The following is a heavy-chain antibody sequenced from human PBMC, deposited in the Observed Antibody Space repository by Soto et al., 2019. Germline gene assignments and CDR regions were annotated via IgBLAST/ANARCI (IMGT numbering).Heavy chain of an antibody. J-gene: IGHJ4*02. CDR1: GYTFANYG. V-gene: IGHV1-18*01. D-gene: IGHD2-15*01. CDR3: ARVMDQQVSGADFDD. CDR2: ISAYNGNT. Sequence: ASVKVSCKASGYTFANYGVSWVRQAPGQGLGWMGWISAYNGNTNYAQKLQGRVTMTADTATSTAYMEMRSLRSDDTAVYYCARVMDQQVSGADFDDWGQGTRVTVYS.